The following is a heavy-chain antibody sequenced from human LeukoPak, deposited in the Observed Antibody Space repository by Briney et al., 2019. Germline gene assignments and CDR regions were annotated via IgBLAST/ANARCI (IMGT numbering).Heavy chain of an antibody. Sequence: GGSLRLSCAASGFTFSSYAMHWVRQAPGKGLEWVAVISYDGSNKYYADSVKGRFTISRDNSKNTLYLQMNSLRAEDTAVYYCARDGAENVLRFLEWSTHAFDIWGQGTMVTVSS. D-gene: IGHD3-3*01. CDR2: ISYDGSNK. V-gene: IGHV3-30*04. CDR3: ARDGAENVLRFLEWSTHAFDI. J-gene: IGHJ3*02. CDR1: GFTFSSYA.